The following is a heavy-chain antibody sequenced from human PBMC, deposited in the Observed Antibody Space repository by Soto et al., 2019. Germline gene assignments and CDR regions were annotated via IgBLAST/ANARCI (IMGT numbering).Heavy chain of an antibody. D-gene: IGHD5-18*01. CDR1: GFTFSSYG. Sequence: GGSLRLSCAASGFTFSSYGMHWVRQAPGKGLEWAAVISYDGSNKYYADSVKGRFTISRDNSKNTLYLQMNSLRAEDTAVYYCAKEGVVDTYFDYWGQGTLVTVSS. J-gene: IGHJ4*02. CDR2: ISYDGSNK. V-gene: IGHV3-30*18. CDR3: AKEGVVDTYFDY.